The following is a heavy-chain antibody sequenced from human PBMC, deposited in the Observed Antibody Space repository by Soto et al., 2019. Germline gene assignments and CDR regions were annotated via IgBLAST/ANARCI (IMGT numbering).Heavy chain of an antibody. CDR1: GFSLSTRGVG. CDR2: IYWDDDK. V-gene: IGHV2-5*02. D-gene: IGHD4-17*01. Sequence: QITLKESGPTLVKPTQTLTLTCTFSGFSLSTRGVGVGWIRQPPGKALEWLAVIYWDDDKRYSRSLQSRHNITKDTSKNQVVLTMTNMDPVDTATYYCARKTYGDYPTDYWGQGTLVTVSS. J-gene: IGHJ4*02. CDR3: ARKTYGDYPTDY.